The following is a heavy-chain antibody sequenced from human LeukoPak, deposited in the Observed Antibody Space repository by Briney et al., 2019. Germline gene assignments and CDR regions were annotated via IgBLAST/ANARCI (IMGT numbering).Heavy chain of an antibody. CDR3: ASSARGYFDY. Sequence: TGGSLRLSCAASGFTFSSYAMHWVRQAPGKGLEWVAVISYDGSNKYYADSVKGRFTISRDNSKNTLYLQMNSLRAEDTAVYYCASSARGYFDYWGQGTLVTVSS. J-gene: IGHJ4*02. D-gene: IGHD3-10*01. CDR1: GFTFSSYA. CDR2: ISYDGSNK. V-gene: IGHV3-30*04.